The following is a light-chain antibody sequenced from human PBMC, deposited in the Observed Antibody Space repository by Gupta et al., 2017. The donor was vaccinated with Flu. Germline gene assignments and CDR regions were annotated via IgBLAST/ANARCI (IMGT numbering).Light chain of an antibody. Sequence: EIVLTQSPGTLSLSPVERATLSCRASQSVSGSYLAWYQHKPGQAPRLLIYGASTRATGIPDRFSGSGSGTDFTLTISRLEPEDFGMYYCQQECSSPITFGGGTKVEIK. CDR1: QSVSGSY. V-gene: IGKV3-20*01. CDR2: GAS. J-gene: IGKJ4*01. CDR3: QQECSSPIT.